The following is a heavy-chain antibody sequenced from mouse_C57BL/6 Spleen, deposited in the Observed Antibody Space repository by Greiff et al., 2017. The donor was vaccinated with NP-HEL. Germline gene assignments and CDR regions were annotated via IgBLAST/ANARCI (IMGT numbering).Heavy chain of an antibody. CDR3: ARNPSYYYGTGTYAMDY. D-gene: IGHD1-1*01. V-gene: IGHV1-59*01. CDR1: GYTFTSYW. Sequence: VQLQQPGAELVRPGTSVKLSCKASGYTFTSYWMHWVKQRPGQGLEWIGVIDPSDSYTNYNQKFKGKATLTVDTSSSTAYMQLSSLTSEDSAVYYCARNPSYYYGTGTYAMDYWGQGTSVTVSS. J-gene: IGHJ4*01. CDR2: IDPSDSYT.